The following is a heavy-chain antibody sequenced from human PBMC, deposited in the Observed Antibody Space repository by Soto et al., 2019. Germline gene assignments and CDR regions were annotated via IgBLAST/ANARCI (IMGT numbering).Heavy chain of an antibody. J-gene: IGHJ4*02. D-gene: IGHD6-13*01. V-gene: IGHV4-4*02. CDR3: ARTAAAGTYLDY. Sequence: SETLSLTCTVSGGSISSSNWWSWARQPPGKGLEWIGEIYHSGSTNYNPSLKSRVTISVDKSKNQFSLKLSSVTAADTAVYYCARTAAAGTYLDYWGQGTLVTVSS. CDR2: IYHSGST. CDR1: GGSISSSNW.